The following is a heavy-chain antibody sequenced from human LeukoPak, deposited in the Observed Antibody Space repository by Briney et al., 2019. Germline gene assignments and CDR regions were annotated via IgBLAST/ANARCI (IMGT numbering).Heavy chain of an antibody. CDR1: GGTFSSYA. CDR2: IIPIFGTA. J-gene: IGHJ6*03. CDR3: ARDRTVDTRPDYYYMDV. Sequence: SVKVSCKASGGTFSSYAISWVRQAPGQGLEWMGGIIPIFGTANYAQKFQGRVTITADESTSTAYMELSSLRSEDTAVYYCARDRTVDTRPDYYYMDVWGKGTTVTVSS. D-gene: IGHD1-14*01. V-gene: IGHV1-69*13.